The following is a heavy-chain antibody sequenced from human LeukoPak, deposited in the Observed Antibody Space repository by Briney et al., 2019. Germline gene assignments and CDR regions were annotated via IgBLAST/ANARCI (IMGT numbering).Heavy chain of an antibody. Sequence: ASVKVSCKASGYTFTSYGISWVRQAPGQGLEWMGRISAYNGNTNYAQKLQGRVTMTTDTSTSTAYMELRSLRSDDTAVYYCARAGAYYGSGSYSNWGQGTLVTVSS. J-gene: IGHJ4*02. V-gene: IGHV1-18*01. CDR1: GYTFTSYG. CDR3: ARAGAYYGSGSYSN. CDR2: ISAYNGNT. D-gene: IGHD3-10*01.